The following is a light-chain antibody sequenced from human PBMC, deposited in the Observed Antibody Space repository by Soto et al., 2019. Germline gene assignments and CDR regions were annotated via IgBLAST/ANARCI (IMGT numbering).Light chain of an antibody. CDR2: DVS. CDR3: SSYTSSSYVV. V-gene: IGLV2-14*01. J-gene: IGLJ2*01. CDR1: SSDVGGYNY. Sequence: QSALTQPASVSGSPGQSITISCTGTSSDVGGYNYVSWYQQHPGKAPKLMIYDVSNRPSGVSNRFPGSKSGNTASLTISGLQAEDESDYYCSSYTSSSYVVFGGGTQLTVL.